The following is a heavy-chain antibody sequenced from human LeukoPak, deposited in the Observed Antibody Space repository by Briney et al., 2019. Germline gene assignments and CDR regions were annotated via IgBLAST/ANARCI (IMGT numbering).Heavy chain of an antibody. D-gene: IGHD3-10*01. CDR1: GYSISSSNW. V-gene: IGHV4-28*05. J-gene: IGHJ4*02. CDR3: AKMRGLAYYFDY. Sequence: SETLSLTCVVSGYSISSSNWWGWIRPPPGKGLEWIGYIYYSGSIYYNPSLKSRVTMSVDTYKNQFSLKLSSVTAVDTAVYYCAKMRGLAYYFDYWGQGTLVTVSS. CDR2: IYYSGSI.